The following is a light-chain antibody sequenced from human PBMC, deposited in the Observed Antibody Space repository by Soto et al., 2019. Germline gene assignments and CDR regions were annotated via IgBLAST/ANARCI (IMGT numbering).Light chain of an antibody. Sequence: DIQMTQSPSSLSASVGDRVTISCRASQSISSYLNWYQQKPGKAPKLLIYAASSLQGGLPSRFSGSGSETDFTLTISSLQPEDFATYYCQQSYNTPLTFGGGTMVEIK. CDR3: QQSYNTPLT. CDR1: QSISSY. V-gene: IGKV1-39*01. CDR2: AAS. J-gene: IGKJ4*01.